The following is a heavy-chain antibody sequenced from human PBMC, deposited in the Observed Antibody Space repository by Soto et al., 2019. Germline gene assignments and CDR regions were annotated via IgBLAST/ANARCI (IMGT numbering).Heavy chain of an antibody. CDR3: ARGSRVVAATHTDY. CDR1: GYTFTSYG. V-gene: IGHV1-18*04. D-gene: IGHD2-15*01. CDR2: ISAYNGNT. Sequence: ASVKISCKASGYTFTSYGISWVRQAPGQGLEWMGWISAYNGNTNYAQKLQGRVTMTTDTSTSTAYMELRSLRSDDTAVYYCARGSRVVAATHTDYWGQGTLVTVSS. J-gene: IGHJ4*02.